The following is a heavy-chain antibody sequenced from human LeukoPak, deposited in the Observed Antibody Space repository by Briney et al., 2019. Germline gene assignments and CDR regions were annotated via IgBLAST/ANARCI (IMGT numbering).Heavy chain of an antibody. D-gene: IGHD3-10*01. CDR1: GGSISSGSYY. V-gene: IGHV4-39*01. CDR2: IYYSGST. Sequence: PSETLSLTCTVSGGSISSGSYYWGWIRQPPGKGLEWIGSIYYSGSTYYNPSLKSRVTISVDTSKNQFSLKLSSVTAADTAVYYCARRTGRSPSLYYFDYWGQGTLVTVSS. CDR3: ARRTGRSPSLYYFDY. J-gene: IGHJ4*02.